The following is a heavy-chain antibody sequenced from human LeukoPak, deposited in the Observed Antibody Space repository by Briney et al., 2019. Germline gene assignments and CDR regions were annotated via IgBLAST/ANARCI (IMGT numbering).Heavy chain of an antibody. CDR1: GYTFTGYY. Sequence: WASVKVSCKASGYTFTGYYMHWVRQAPGQGLEWMGWINPNSGGTNYAQKFQGRVTMTRDTSISTVYMELSRLRSDDTAVYYCARVVVYEYFGMDVWGQGTTVTVSS. J-gene: IGHJ6*02. CDR3: ARVVVYEYFGMDV. CDR2: INPNSGGT. V-gene: IGHV1-2*02. D-gene: IGHD3-22*01.